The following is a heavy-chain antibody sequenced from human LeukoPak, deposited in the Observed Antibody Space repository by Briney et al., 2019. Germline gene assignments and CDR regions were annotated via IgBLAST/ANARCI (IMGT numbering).Heavy chain of an antibody. V-gene: IGHV1-24*01. CDR2: FDPEDGET. J-gene: IGHJ6*03. CDR1: GYTLTELS. D-gene: IGHD3-22*01. Sequence: SVKVSCKVSGYTLTELSMHWVRQAPGKGLEWMGGFDPEDGETINAQKFQGRVTMTEDTSTDTAYMELSSMRSEDTAVYYCATGTSGYKTNYYYYMDVWGKGTTVTVSS. CDR3: ATGTSGYKTNYYYYMDV.